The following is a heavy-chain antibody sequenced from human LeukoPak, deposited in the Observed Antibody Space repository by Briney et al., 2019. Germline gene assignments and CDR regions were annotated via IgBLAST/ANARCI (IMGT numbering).Heavy chain of an antibody. CDR1: GYTFTSYG. Sequence: ASVKVSCKASGYTFTSYGISWVRQAPGQGLEWMGWINPNSGGTNYAQKFQGRVTMTRDTSISTAYMELSRLRSDDTAVYYCARSANYCSSTSCYMSAAFDYWGQGTLVTVSS. J-gene: IGHJ4*02. V-gene: IGHV1-2*02. D-gene: IGHD2-2*02. CDR3: ARSANYCSSTSCYMSAAFDY. CDR2: INPNSGGT.